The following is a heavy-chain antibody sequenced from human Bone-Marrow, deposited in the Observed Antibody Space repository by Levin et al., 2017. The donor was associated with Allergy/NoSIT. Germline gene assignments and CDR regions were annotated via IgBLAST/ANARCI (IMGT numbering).Heavy chain of an antibody. Sequence: SGPTLVKPTQTLTLTCTFSGFSLSTSGVGVGWIRQPPGKALEWLALIYWDDDKRYSPSLKSRLTITKDTSKNQVVLTMTNMDPVDTATYYCAHIADVEGGSGDAFDIWGQGTMVTVSS. J-gene: IGHJ3*02. CDR3: AHIADVEGGSGDAFDI. D-gene: IGHD3-10*01. CDR1: GFSLSTSGVG. CDR2: IYWDDDK. V-gene: IGHV2-5*02.